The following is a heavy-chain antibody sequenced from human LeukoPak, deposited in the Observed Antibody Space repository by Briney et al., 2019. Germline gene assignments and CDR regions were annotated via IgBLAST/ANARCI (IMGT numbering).Heavy chain of an antibody. J-gene: IGHJ3*02. CDR2: ISGSGGST. CDR3: AKDRGTYSYTRADAFDI. CDR1: GFTFSNYA. D-gene: IGHD5-18*01. Sequence: GGSLRLSCAASGFTFSNYAMSWVRQAPGKGLEWVSAISGSGGSTYYADSVKGRFTISRDNSKNTLYLQMNSLRAEDTAVYYCAKDRGTYSYTRADAFDIWGQGTMVTVSS. V-gene: IGHV3-23*01.